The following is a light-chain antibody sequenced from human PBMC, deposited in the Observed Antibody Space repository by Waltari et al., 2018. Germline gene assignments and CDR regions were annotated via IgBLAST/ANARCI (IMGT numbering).Light chain of an antibody. Sequence: SYELTQPPSVSVSPGQTASITCSGDKLGDKYASWYQQKPGQSLVLVIYQENKRPSGIPERFSGSNSGNTATLTISGTQAMDEADYYCQAWDSSTLWVFGGGTKLTVL. CDR1: KLGDKY. J-gene: IGLJ3*02. CDR2: QEN. V-gene: IGLV3-1*01. CDR3: QAWDSSTLWV.